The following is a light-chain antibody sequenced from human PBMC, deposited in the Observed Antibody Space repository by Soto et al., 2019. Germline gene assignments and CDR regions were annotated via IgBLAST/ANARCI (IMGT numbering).Light chain of an antibody. J-gene: IGKJ5*01. Sequence: EIVLTQSPATLSLSPGERATLSCRASQSVDSYLAWYQQKSGQAPRLLIYDASNRATGIPARFSGSGSGTDFTLTISSLEPEDFAVYYCQQRRHWPITFGQGTRLEIK. V-gene: IGKV3-11*01. CDR3: QQRRHWPIT. CDR1: QSVDSY. CDR2: DAS.